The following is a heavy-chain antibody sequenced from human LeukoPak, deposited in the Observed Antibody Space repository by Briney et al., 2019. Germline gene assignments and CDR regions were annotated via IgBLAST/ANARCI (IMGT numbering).Heavy chain of an antibody. Sequence: ASVKVSCTASGYTFTSYGISWVRQAPGQGLEWMGWISAYNGNTNYAQKLQGRVTMTTDTSTSTAYMELRSLRSDDTAVYYCARWGTLELEPQGWYYYGMDVWGQGTTVTVSS. CDR3: ARWGTLELEPQGWYYYGMDV. CDR2: ISAYNGNT. J-gene: IGHJ6*02. D-gene: IGHD1-14*01. V-gene: IGHV1-18*01. CDR1: GYTFTSYG.